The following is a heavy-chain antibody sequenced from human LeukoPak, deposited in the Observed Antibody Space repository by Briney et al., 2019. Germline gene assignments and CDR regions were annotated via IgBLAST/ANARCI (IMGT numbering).Heavy chain of an antibody. CDR2: INSDGTST. CDR1: RVTFSNYW. D-gene: IGHD4-17*01. V-gene: IGHV3-74*01. Sequence: PAGYLRLSCAASRVTFSNYWMHWVRQAPGNGLVWVSRINSDGTSTSYADSVRGRFTISRDNAKNTLYLQMNSLRAEDTAVNYCASHGDYDAFDIWGQGTVVTVSS. J-gene: IGHJ3*02. CDR3: ASHGDYDAFDI.